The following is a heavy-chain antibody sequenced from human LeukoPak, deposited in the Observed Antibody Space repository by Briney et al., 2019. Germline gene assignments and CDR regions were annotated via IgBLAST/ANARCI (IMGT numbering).Heavy chain of an antibody. Sequence: GGSLRLSCAASGFSFRNHAMHWVRQAPCKGLEWVAVISYDGSNKYYVDSVKGRLTISRENSKNTLYLQMNSLRAEDTAVYYCAREEYNRMFFDYWGQGTLVTVSS. CDR1: GFSFRNHA. CDR2: ISYDGSNK. J-gene: IGHJ4*02. V-gene: IGHV3-30-3*01. D-gene: IGHD1-14*01. CDR3: AREEYNRMFFDY.